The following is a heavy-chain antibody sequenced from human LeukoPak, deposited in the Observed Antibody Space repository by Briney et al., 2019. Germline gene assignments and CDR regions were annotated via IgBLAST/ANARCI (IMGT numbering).Heavy chain of an antibody. CDR1: GGXISSYY. CDR3: ARLYSSSFPLY. J-gene: IGHJ4*02. CDR2: IYYSGST. Sequence: SETLSLTCTVSGGXISSYYCSWLRQPPGKGLEWIGYIYYSGSTNYNPSLKSRVTIPVDTSKNQFSLKLSSVTAADTAVYYCARLYSSSFPLYWGQGTLVTVSS. V-gene: IGHV4-59*08. D-gene: IGHD6-6*01.